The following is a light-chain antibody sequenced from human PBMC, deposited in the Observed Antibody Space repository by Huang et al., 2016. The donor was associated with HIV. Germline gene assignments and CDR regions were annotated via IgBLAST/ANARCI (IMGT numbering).Light chain of an antibody. CDR1: QSLVYSDGNIY. CDR2: KLA. V-gene: IGKV2-30*01. J-gene: IGKJ1*01. Sequence: DVLLTQSPLSLPVTLGQPAFITCKSNQSLVYSDGNIYLNWFHHRPGHSPRRLIYKLASRDAGVPDRFSAGGSGTDFTLWISEVEAEDVGDYYCMQASRGAGTFGQGTRVDIK. CDR3: MQASRGAGT.